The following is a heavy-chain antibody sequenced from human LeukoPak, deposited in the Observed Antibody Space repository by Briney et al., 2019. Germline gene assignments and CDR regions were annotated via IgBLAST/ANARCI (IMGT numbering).Heavy chain of an antibody. D-gene: IGHD3-22*01. Sequence: ASVKVSCKASGYTFTSYYMHWVRQAPGQGLEWMGIINPSGGSTSYAQKFQGRVTITADESTSTAYMELSSLRSEDTAVYYCARRRGYYDSSGPNWFDPWGQGTLVTVSS. V-gene: IGHV1-46*01. CDR2: INPSGGST. J-gene: IGHJ5*02. CDR3: ARRRGYYDSSGPNWFDP. CDR1: GYTFTSYY.